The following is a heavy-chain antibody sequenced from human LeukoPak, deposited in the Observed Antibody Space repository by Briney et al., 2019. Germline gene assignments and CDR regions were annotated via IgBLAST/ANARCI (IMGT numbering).Heavy chain of an antibody. Sequence: SETLSLTCTVSGVSIGDYYWSWIRQPPGKGLQWIGYISYGGSTNYNPALKSQITISSDASTNQISLNLPSVTAADTAIYYCAKDRITAAGTPFDSWGQGTLVTVSS. J-gene: IGHJ4*02. V-gene: IGHV4-59*01. D-gene: IGHD6-13*01. CDR3: AKDRITAAGTPFDS. CDR1: GVSIGDYY. CDR2: ISYGGST.